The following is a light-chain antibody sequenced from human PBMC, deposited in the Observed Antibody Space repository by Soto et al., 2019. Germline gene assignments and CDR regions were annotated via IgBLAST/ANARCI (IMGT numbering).Light chain of an antibody. Sequence: THSPGTLSLSPGDRATLSCRASQSVSNNYLAWYQQKPGQAPRLLIYGASNRATGIPDRFSGSGSGTDFTLTISRLEPEDFAVYYCQQYGSSGTFGQGTKVDIK. J-gene: IGKJ1*01. V-gene: IGKV3-20*01. CDR2: GAS. CDR1: QSVSNNY. CDR3: QQYGSSGT.